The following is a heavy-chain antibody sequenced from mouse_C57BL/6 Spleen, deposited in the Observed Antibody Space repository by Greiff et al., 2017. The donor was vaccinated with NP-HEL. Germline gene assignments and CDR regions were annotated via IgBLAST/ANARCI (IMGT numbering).Heavy chain of an antibody. D-gene: IGHD2-4*01. V-gene: IGHV10-1*01. CDR3: VSAYDYDGSLDY. CDR1: GFSFNTYA. Sequence: EVKLLESGGGLVQPKGSLKLSCAASGFSFNTYAMNWVRQAPGKGLEWVARIRSKSNNYATYYADSVKDRFTISRDDSESMLYLQMNNLKTEDTAMYYCVSAYDYDGSLDYWGQGTTLTVSS. CDR2: IRSKSNNYAT. J-gene: IGHJ2*01.